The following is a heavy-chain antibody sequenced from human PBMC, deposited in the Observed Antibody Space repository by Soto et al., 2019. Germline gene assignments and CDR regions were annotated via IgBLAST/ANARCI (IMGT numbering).Heavy chain of an antibody. D-gene: IGHD2-8*01. CDR2: IYPGDSDT. V-gene: IGHV5-51*01. Sequence: GGSLRLSCKASGYRFTTYWIGWVRQMPGKGLEWMGIIYPGDSDTRYSPSFQGQVTISADKSISTAYLHWSSLRASDTAMYYCARHTTGHDYWGQGTLVTVSS. J-gene: IGHJ4*02. CDR3: ARHTTGHDY. CDR1: GYRFTTYW.